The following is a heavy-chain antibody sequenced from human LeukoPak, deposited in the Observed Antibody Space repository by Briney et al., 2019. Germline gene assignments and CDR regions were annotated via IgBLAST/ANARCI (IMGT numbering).Heavy chain of an antibody. D-gene: IGHD3-22*01. Sequence: PGGSLRLSCAASALTFNSCGMHWVRQAPGKGLEWVASIRNDGSNSYYADSVKGRFTISRDNSKNTLYLQMNSLRPEDTAVYYCAKDRSYYDSGGFRNFDYWGQGTLVTVSS. CDR2: IRNDGSNS. V-gene: IGHV3-30*02. CDR1: ALTFNSCG. J-gene: IGHJ4*02. CDR3: AKDRSYYDSGGFRNFDY.